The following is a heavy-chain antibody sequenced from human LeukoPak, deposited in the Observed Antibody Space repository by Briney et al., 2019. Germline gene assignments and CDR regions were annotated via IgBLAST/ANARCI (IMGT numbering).Heavy chain of an antibody. CDR2: INSDSGGT. D-gene: IGHD4-17*01. J-gene: IGHJ4*02. V-gene: IGHV1-2*02. CDR1: GYTFTGYY. CDR3: ARDTITVTTPYFDY. Sequence: GASVKGSFKASGYTFTGYYIDWVRQAPGQGLEWMGWINSDSGGTNYAQKFQGRVTMTRDTSTSTAYMELSSLRSDDTAFYYCARDTITVTTPYFDYWGQGTLVTVPS.